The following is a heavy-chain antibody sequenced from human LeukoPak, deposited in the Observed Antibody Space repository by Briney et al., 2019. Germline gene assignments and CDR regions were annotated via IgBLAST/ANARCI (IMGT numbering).Heavy chain of an antibody. Sequence: GGSLRLSCAASVFTFSSYAMHWVRQAPGKGLEWMTVLSYDGSNEYYADSVKGRFTISRDNYQNTLYLQMNSLRPEDTAVYYCARDRYFVWLRDGFDIWGQGTMVTVSS. CDR1: VFTFSSYA. V-gene: IGHV3-30-3*01. CDR3: ARDRYFVWLRDGFDI. J-gene: IGHJ3*02. CDR2: LSYDGSNE. D-gene: IGHD3-9*01.